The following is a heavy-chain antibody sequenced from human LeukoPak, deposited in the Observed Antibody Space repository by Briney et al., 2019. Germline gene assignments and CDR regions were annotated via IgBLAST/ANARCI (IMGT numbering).Heavy chain of an antibody. CDR3: GRGRSMND. CDR1: GGSFSGYY. J-gene: IGHJ4*02. Sequence: SETLSLTCAVYGGSFSGYYWSWIRQPPGKGLEWIGEINHSGSTNYNPSLKSRVTISVDTSKNQFSLKLSSVTAADTAVYYCGRGRSMNDWGQGTLVTVSS. V-gene: IGHV4-34*01. CDR2: INHSGST.